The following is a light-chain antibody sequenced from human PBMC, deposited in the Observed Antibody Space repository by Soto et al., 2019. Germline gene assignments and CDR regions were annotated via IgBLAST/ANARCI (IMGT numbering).Light chain of an antibody. CDR2: EVV. Sequence: QSALTQPPSASGSPGQSVTISCTGTSSDVGGYNYVSWYQHHPGAAPKLRIYEVVKRPSGVPDRFSGSKSGNTASLTVSGLQSEDESDYYCSSYGGDNNVVFGGGTKLTVL. CDR3: SSYGGDNNVV. CDR1: SSDVGGYNY. J-gene: IGLJ2*01. V-gene: IGLV2-8*01.